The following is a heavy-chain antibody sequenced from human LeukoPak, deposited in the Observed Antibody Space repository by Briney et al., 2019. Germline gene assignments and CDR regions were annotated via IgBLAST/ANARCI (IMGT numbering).Heavy chain of an antibody. CDR3: ARGPVGGTTYNDGDAFDI. V-gene: IGHV4-39*07. CDR1: GGSISTSSYY. CDR2: IFYSGST. D-gene: IGHD1-7*01. Sequence: PSETLSLTCTVSGGSISTSSYYWGWVRQPPGKGLEWIGNIFYSGSTYYSPSLKSRVTISLDTSRNQFSLKLSSVTAADTAVYYCARGPVGGTTYNDGDAFDIWGQGTMVTVSS. J-gene: IGHJ3*02.